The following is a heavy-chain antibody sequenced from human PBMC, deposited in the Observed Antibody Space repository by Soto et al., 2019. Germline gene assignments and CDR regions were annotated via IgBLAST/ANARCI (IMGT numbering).Heavy chain of an antibody. CDR1: GFTFSSPW. D-gene: IGHD3-3*01. Sequence: EVQLVESGGGLVQPGGSLRLSCVASGFTFSSPWMHWVRQSPGKGLVWVSRINGDGSETTYADSVKGRFTISRDNAKNTLYLQMYSLRVEDKGVYYCARGLEEWARPTVIWGQGTLVTVSS. CDR3: ARGLEEWARPTVI. J-gene: IGHJ3*02. V-gene: IGHV3-74*01. CDR2: INGDGSET.